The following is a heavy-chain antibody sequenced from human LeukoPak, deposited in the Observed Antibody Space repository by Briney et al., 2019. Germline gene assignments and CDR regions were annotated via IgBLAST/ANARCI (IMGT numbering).Heavy chain of an antibody. CDR3: AKDRDYGDYGDAFDI. D-gene: IGHD4-17*01. Sequence: PGGSLRLSCAASGFTFSSYAMSWVRQAPGKGLEWVSAISGSGGSTYYADPVKGRFTISRDNSKNTLYLQMNSLRAEDTAVYYCAKDRDYGDYGDAFDIWGQGTMVTVSS. J-gene: IGHJ3*02. V-gene: IGHV3-23*01. CDR2: ISGSGGST. CDR1: GFTFSSYA.